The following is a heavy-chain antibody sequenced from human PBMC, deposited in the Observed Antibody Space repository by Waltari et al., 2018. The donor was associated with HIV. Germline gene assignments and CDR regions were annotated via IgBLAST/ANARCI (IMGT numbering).Heavy chain of an antibody. CDR3: ARAGSVFGTSPYGMDV. Sequence: QVQLQESGPGLVQPSQTLSLTFTVLVASISSGAYYWRWIRQPPGKGLEWIGYIHYRGSTYYNPSLKSRVTIAVDTSKNQFSLKLSSVSAADTAVYYCARAGSVFGTSPYGMDVWGQGTTVTVSS. CDR1: VASISSGAYY. D-gene: IGHD2-2*01. J-gene: IGHJ6*02. CDR2: IHYRGST. V-gene: IGHV4-30-4*01.